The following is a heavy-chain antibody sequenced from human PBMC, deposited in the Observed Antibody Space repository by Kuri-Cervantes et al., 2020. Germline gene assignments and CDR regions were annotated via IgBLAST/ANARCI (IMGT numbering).Heavy chain of an antibody. CDR2: IYSGGST. Sequence: GESLKISCAASGFTVSSNYMSWVRQAPGKGLEWVSVIYSGGSTYYADSVKGRFTISRDNSKNTLYLQMNGLRAEDTAVYYCARDHIEWLAPSQIPYYYYGKDVCEQAITTVSS. J-gene: IGHJ6*01. CDR1: GFTVSSNY. CDR3: ARDHIEWLAPSQIPYYYYGKDV. D-gene: IGHD6-19*01. V-gene: IGHV3-53*01.